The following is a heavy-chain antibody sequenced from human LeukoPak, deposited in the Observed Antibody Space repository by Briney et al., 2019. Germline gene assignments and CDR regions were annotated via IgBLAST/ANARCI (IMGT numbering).Heavy chain of an antibody. Sequence: SETLSLTCTVSGGSISSSSYYWGWIRQPPGKGLEWIGSIYYSGSTYYNPSLKSRVTISVDTSKNQFSLKLSSVTAADTAVYYCARDRGDGYNAYFFDNWGQGTLVTVSS. CDR1: GGSISSSSYY. J-gene: IGHJ4*02. CDR2: IYYSGST. CDR3: ARDRGDGYNAYFFDN. D-gene: IGHD5-24*01. V-gene: IGHV4-39*07.